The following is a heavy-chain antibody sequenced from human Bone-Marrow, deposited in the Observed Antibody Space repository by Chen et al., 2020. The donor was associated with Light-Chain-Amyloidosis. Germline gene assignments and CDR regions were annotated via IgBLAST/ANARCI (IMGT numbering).Heavy chain of an antibody. V-gene: IGHV6-1*01. J-gene: IGHJ4*02. CDR1: GDSVSSNTAT. CDR3: ARGWGRYSTGLGFDS. D-gene: IGHD6-19*01. Sequence: QVQLQQSDPGLVKPSQTLSVTCAIPGDSVSSNTATWNWVRQSPSRGLEWLGRTHYRSKWYSDYAESVKSRISIIPDSSRNQISLQLHSVTPEDTAVYYCARGWGRYSTGLGFDSWGQGTLVTVSS. CDR2: THYRSKWYS.